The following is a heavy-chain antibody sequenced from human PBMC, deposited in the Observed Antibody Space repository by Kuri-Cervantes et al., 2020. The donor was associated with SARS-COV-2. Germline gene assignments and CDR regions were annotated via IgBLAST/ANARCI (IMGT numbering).Heavy chain of an antibody. CDR1: GYFLAESS. J-gene: IGHJ4*02. Sequence: ASVKVSCKVSGYFLAESSIHWVRQAPGRGLEWMGRFDPDDAETNYAQDFRGRVTMTEDTSTDTAYMELRSLRSEDTAVYYCARGGIAARLVFDYWGQGTLVTVSS. V-gene: IGHV1-24*01. CDR2: FDPDDAET. CDR3: ARGGIAARLVFDY. D-gene: IGHD6-6*01.